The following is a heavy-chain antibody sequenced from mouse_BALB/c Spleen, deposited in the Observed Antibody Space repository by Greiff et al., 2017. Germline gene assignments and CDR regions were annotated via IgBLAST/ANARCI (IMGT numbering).Heavy chain of an antibody. V-gene: IGHV1S135*01. CDR2: IDPYNGGT. CDR3: ARTFYYDYDVFDY. Sequence: VQLKQSGPELVKPGASVKVSCKASGYAFTSYNMYWVKQSHGKSLEWIGYIDPYNGGTSYNQKFKGKATLTVDKSSSTAYMHLNSLTSEDSAVYYCARTFYYDYDVFDYWGQGTTLTVSS. D-gene: IGHD2-4*01. CDR1: GYAFTSYN. J-gene: IGHJ2*01.